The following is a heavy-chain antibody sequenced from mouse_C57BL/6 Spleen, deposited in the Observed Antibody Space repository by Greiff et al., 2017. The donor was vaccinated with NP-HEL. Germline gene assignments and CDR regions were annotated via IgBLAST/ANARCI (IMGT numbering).Heavy chain of an antibody. CDR3: ALIYYDYDGGYAMDY. V-gene: IGHV3-6*01. J-gene: IGHJ4*01. CDR2: ISYDGSN. D-gene: IGHD2-4*01. CDR1: GYSITSGYY. Sequence: EVKLVESGPGLVKPSQSLSLTCSVTGYSITSGYYWNWIRQFPGNKLEWMGYISYDGSNNYNPSLKNRISITRDTSKNQFFLKLNAVTTEDTATYYCALIYYDYDGGYAMDYWGQGTSVTVSA.